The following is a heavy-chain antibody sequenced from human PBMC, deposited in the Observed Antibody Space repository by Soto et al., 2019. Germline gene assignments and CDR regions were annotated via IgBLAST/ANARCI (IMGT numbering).Heavy chain of an antibody. V-gene: IGHV4-59*01. CDR3: ERVVGYGYSAY. CDR2: IYYSGST. D-gene: IGHD2-15*01. CDR1: GGSINSYY. Sequence: QVQLQESGPGLVKPSETLSLTCTVSGGSINSYYWSWIRQPPGKGLEWIGYIYYSGSTNYNPSLKSRVILSVDTSKSQFSLKPGSVTAADTAVYYCERVVGYGYSAYWGQGTLVTVSS. J-gene: IGHJ4*02.